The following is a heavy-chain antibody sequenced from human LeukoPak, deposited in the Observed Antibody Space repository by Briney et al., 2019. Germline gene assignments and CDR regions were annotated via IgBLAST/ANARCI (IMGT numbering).Heavy chain of an antibody. CDR3: ARDVLLWFGETNYGMDV. V-gene: IGHV1-69*04. J-gene: IGHJ6*04. CDR1: GGTFSSYT. Sequence: HRASVKASCKASGGTFSSYTISWVRQAPGQGLEWMGRIIPILGIANYAQKFQGRVTMTTDTSTSTAYMELRSLRSDDTAVYYCARDVLLWFGETNYGMDVWGKGTTVTVSS. D-gene: IGHD3-10*01. CDR2: IIPILGIA.